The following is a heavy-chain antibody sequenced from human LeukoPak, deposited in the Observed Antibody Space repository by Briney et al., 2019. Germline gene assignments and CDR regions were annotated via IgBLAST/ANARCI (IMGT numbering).Heavy chain of an antibody. CDR3: ARAGVVPATMPSGGMDV. CDR2: ISSSGSTI. Sequence: GGSLRLSCAASGFTFSSYEMNWVRQAPGKGLEWVSYISSSGSTIYYADSVKGRFTISRDNAKNSLYLQMNSPRAEDTAVYYCARAGVVPATMPSGGMDVWGQGTTVTVSS. J-gene: IGHJ6*02. D-gene: IGHD2-2*01. V-gene: IGHV3-48*03. CDR1: GFTFSSYE.